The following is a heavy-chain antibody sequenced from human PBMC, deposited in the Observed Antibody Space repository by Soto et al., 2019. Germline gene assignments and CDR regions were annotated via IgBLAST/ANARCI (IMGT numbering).Heavy chain of an antibody. CDR1: GFTFSSYA. CDR3: ARNHDYGDYADDAFDI. J-gene: IGHJ3*02. D-gene: IGHD4-17*01. V-gene: IGHV3-30-3*01. CDR2: ISYDGSNK. Sequence: GGSLRLSCAASGFTFSSYAMHWVRQAPGKGLEWVAVISYDGSNKYYADSVKGRFTISRDNSKNTLYLQMNSLRAEDTAVYYCARNHDYGDYADDAFDIWGQGTMVTVSS.